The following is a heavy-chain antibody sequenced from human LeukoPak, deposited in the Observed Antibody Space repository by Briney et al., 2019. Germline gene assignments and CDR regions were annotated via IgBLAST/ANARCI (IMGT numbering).Heavy chain of an antibody. CDR3: AKDIDCSGTNCPKTYDY. V-gene: IGHV3-53*01. Sequence: GGSLRLSCAASGFTVSSNYMSWVRQAPGKELEWVSVIYSGGSTYYADSVKGRFTISRDNSKNTLYLQMNSLRAEDTAVYYCAKDIDCSGTNCPKTYDYWGQGTLVTVSS. CDR2: IYSGGST. D-gene: IGHD2-2*01. CDR1: GFTVSSNY. J-gene: IGHJ4*02.